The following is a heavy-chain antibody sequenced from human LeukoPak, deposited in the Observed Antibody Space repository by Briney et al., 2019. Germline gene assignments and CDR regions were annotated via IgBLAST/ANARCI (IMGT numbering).Heavy chain of an antibody. CDR3: AKGVGSSGRLDWFDP. J-gene: IGHJ5*02. CDR2: ISWNSGSI. Sequence: GGSLRLSCAASGFTFDDYAMHWVRQAPGKGLEWVSGISWNSGSIGYADSVKGRFTISRDNAKNSPYLQMNSLRAEDTALYYCAKGVGSSGRLDWFDPWGQGTLVTVSS. CDR1: GFTFDDYA. D-gene: IGHD6-13*01. V-gene: IGHV3-9*01.